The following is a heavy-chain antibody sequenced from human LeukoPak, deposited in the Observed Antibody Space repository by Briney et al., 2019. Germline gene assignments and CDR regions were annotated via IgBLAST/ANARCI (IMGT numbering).Heavy chain of an antibody. D-gene: IGHD3-16*01. CDR3: ARGGSQLAFDI. CDR2: IFHSGST. CDR1: GVSISGGIYY. V-gene: IGHV4-30-2*01. Sequence: SGTLSLTCTVSGVSISGGIYYWTWIRQPPGKGLEWIGYIFHSGSTYYNPSLKSRVTISVDKSKNKFSLKLTSVTAADTAVYYCARGGSQLAFDIWGQGTMVTVSS. J-gene: IGHJ3*02.